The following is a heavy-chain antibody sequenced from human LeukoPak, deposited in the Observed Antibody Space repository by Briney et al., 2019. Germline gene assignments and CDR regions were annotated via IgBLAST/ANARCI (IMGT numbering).Heavy chain of an antibody. CDR3: ARHKYSSGWPPEGAFDI. Sequence: SETLSLTCTVSGGSISSYYWSWIRQPPGKGLEWIGYIYYSGSTNYNPSLKSRVTISVDTSKNQFSLKLSSVTAADTAVYYCARHKYSSGWPPEGAFDIWGQGTMVTVSS. CDR1: GGSISSYY. J-gene: IGHJ3*02. V-gene: IGHV4-59*08. D-gene: IGHD6-19*01. CDR2: IYYSGST.